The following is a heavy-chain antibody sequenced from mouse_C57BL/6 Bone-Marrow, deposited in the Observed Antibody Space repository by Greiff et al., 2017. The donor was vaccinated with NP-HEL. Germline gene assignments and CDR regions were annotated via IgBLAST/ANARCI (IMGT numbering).Heavy chain of an antibody. CDR2: IWSGGST. J-gene: IGHJ1*03. Sequence: QVQLQQSGPGLVQPSQSLSITCTVSGFSLTSYGVHWVRQSPGQGLEWLGVIWSGGSTDYNAAFISRLSISKDNSKGQVFFKMNSLQADDTAIYYCARNDGAYFWYFEVGGTGTTVTVSS. V-gene: IGHV2-2*01. D-gene: IGHD2-10*01. CDR3: ARNDGAYFWYFEV. CDR1: GFSLTSYG.